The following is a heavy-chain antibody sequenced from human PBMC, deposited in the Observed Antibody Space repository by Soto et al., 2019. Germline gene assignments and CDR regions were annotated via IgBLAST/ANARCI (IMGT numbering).Heavy chain of an antibody. CDR1: GGSISSYY. D-gene: IGHD4-17*01. Sequence: QVQLQESGPGLVKPSEPLSLTCTVSGGSISSYYWSWIRQPAGKGLEWIGRIYTSGSTNYNPSLKSRVTMSVYTSKNQFSLKLSSVTAADTAVYYCARNTVTPYYYGMDVWGQGTTVTVSS. CDR2: IYTSGST. CDR3: ARNTVTPYYYGMDV. V-gene: IGHV4-4*07. J-gene: IGHJ6*02.